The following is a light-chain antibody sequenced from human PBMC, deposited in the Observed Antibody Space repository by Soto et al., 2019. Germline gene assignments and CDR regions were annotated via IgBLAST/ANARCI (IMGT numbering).Light chain of an antibody. Sequence: EIVLTQSPATLSLSPWERATLSCRASQSVSSSYLAWYQQKPGQAPRLLIYGASSRATGIPDRFSGSGSGTDFTLTISRLEPEDFAVYYCQQYISSPRTFGQGTKVDIK. CDR3: QQYISSPRT. CDR1: QSVSSSY. CDR2: GAS. J-gene: IGKJ1*01. V-gene: IGKV3-20*01.